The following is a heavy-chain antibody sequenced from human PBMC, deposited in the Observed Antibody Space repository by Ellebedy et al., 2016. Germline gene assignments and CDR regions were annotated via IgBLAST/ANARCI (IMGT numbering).Heavy chain of an antibody. J-gene: IGHJ4*02. Sequence: GGSLRLXCAASGFTFSSYDMHWVRQATGKGLEWVSTISGGGGSTYYADFVKGRLTISRDNSKNTLSLQMSSLRAEDTAVYYCYYGHYSASWGQGTLVTVSS. CDR2: ISGGGGST. CDR1: GFTFSSYD. V-gene: IGHV3-23*01. CDR3: YYGHYSAS. D-gene: IGHD4-17*01.